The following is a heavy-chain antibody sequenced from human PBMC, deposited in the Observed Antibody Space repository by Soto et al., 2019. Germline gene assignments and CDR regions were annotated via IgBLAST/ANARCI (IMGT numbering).Heavy chain of an antibody. CDR3: AKGTMASCSGASCYPFDY. CDR1: GFTFSSYA. D-gene: IGHD2-15*01. Sequence: GGSLRLSCAASGFTFSSYAMSWVRQAPGKGLEWVSAITGSTGNTYYADSVKGRFTIYRDNFKNTLYLQMNSLRAEDTAVFYCAKGTMASCSGASCYPFDYWGQGTQVTVSS. J-gene: IGHJ4*02. V-gene: IGHV3-23*01. CDR2: ITGSTGNT.